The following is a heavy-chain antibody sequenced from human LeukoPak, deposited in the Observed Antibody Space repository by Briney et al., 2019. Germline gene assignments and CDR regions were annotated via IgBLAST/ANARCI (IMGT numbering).Heavy chain of an antibody. CDR3: ARDRYCSSTSCRLLGFDP. V-gene: IGHV1-18*01. CDR1: GYPFTSYG. J-gene: IGHJ5*02. D-gene: IGHD2-2*01. Sequence: GASVKVSFKASGYPFTSYGISWVRQAPGQGLEWMGWISAYNGNTNYAQKLQGRVTMTTDTSTSTAYMELRSLRSDDTAVYYCARDRYCSSTSCRLLGFDPWGQGTLVTVSS. CDR2: ISAYNGNT.